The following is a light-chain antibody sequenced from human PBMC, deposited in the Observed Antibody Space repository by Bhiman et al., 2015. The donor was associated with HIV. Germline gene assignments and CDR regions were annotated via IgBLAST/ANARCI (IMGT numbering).Light chain of an antibody. V-gene: IGLV2-14*01. J-gene: IGLJ2*01. CDR3: SSYTTSSTVV. CDR1: GSDVGGYNH. Sequence: QSALTQPASVSGSPGQSITISCTGTGSDVGGYNHVSWYQQQPGKAPKVLIYDVSQRPSGLSNRFSGSKSGNTASLTISGLQAEDEADYYCSSYTTSSTVVFGGGTKLTVL. CDR2: DVS.